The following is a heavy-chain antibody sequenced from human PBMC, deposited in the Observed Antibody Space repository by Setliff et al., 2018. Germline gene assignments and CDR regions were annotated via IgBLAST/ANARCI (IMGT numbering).Heavy chain of an antibody. Sequence: SETLSLTCTVSGGSINSGVYYWGWIRQPPGKGLEWIGRIYHGGDTYYNASLKSRLTISVDTSKNQSSLKLRSVTAAGTAVYYCARTGTYRYFDYWGQGALVTVSS. CDR2: IYHGGDT. V-gene: IGHV4-39*01. J-gene: IGHJ4*02. D-gene: IGHD1-1*01. CDR3: ARTGTYRYFDY. CDR1: GGSINSGVYY.